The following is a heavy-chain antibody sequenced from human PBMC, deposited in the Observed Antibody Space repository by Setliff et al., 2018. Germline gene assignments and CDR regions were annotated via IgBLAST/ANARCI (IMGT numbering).Heavy chain of an antibody. Sequence: ASVKVSCKASGYTFTSYYMNWVRQAPGQGLEWMGIINPSGGSTSYAQKFQGRVTMTRDTSTSTVYMELGSLRSEDTAVYYCAREAKRNVVVVVAATPVYWGQGTLVTVSS. CDR3: AREAKRNVVVVVAATPVY. D-gene: IGHD2-15*01. J-gene: IGHJ4*02. CDR1: GYTFTSYY. V-gene: IGHV1-46*01. CDR2: INPSGGST.